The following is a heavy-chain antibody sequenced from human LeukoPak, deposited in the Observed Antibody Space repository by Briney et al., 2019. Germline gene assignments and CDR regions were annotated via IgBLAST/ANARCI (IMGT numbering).Heavy chain of an antibody. CDR1: GFTFSSYW. D-gene: IGHD3-9*01. CDR3: ARTYYDILTGYSDY. J-gene: IGHJ4*02. V-gene: IGHV3-7*01. Sequence: GGSLRLSCAASGFTFSSYWMSWVRQAPGKGLEWVANIKQDGSEKYYVDSVKGRFSISRDNAKNSLYLQMNSLRAEDTAVYCCARTYYDILTGYSDYWGQGTLVTVSS. CDR2: IKQDGSEK.